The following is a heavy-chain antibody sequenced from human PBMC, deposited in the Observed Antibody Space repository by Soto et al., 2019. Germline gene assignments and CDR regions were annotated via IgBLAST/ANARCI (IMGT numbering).Heavy chain of an antibody. CDR2: ISGSGGTT. V-gene: IGHV3-23*01. Sequence: GGSLRLSCAASGLTFRSYAISWVRQAPRKGLEWVSGISGSGGTTYYADSVKGRFTISRDNSKNTVYLQMKRLRADDTAVYHCAKVGSGADYYYYGLDVWGQGTTVTVSS. D-gene: IGHD7-27*01. J-gene: IGHJ6*02. CDR3: AKVGSGADYYYYGLDV. CDR1: GLTFRSYA.